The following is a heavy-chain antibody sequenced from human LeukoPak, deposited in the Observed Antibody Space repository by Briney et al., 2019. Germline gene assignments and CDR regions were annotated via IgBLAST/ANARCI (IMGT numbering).Heavy chain of an antibody. CDR1: GGTFSSYA. CDR3: ARTTRYNWKDFDY. D-gene: IGHD1-20*01. CDR2: ISAYNGNT. V-gene: IGHV1-18*01. J-gene: IGHJ4*02. Sequence: ASVKVSCKASGGTFSSYAISWVRQAPGQGLEWMGWISAYNGNTNYAQKLQGRVTMTTDTSTSTAYMELRSLRSDDTAVYYCARTTRYNWKDFDYWGQGTLVTVSS.